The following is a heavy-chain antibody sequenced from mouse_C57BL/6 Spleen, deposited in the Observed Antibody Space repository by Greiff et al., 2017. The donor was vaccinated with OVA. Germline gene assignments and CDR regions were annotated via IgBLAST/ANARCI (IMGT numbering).Heavy chain of an antibody. V-gene: IGHV5-4*01. J-gene: IGHJ2*01. CDR2: ISDGGSYT. CDR1: GFTFSSYA. Sequence: EVQLVESGGGLVKPGGSLKLSCAASGFTFSSYAMSWVRQTPEKRLEWVATISDGGSYTYYPDNVKGRFTISRDNAKNHLYLQLSHLKSEDTAMYYCARGHYYGGSYGIYFDYWGQGTTLTVSS. D-gene: IGHD1-1*01. CDR3: ARGHYYGGSYGIYFDY.